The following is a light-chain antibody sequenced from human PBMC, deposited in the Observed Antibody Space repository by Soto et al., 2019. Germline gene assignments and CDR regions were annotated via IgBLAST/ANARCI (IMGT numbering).Light chain of an antibody. Sequence: DIQLTQSPSSLSASVGDRVTITCRASQSISNFLNWYQQKPGQAPKLLISSASNVQSGVPSRFSGRGSGTEFTLTISSLQPEDSASYCCQQSYNFPRTFGQGTKVDIK. CDR1: QSISNF. CDR3: QQSYNFPRT. J-gene: IGKJ1*01. V-gene: IGKV1-39*01. CDR2: SAS.